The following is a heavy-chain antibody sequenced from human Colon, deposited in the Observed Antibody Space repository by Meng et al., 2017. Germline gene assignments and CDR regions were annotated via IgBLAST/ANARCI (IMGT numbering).Heavy chain of an antibody. D-gene: IGHD3-22*01. V-gene: IGHV3-74*01. Sequence: GGGVAAADGALSVSCAGRGFIMSGQYRAWVRQAPGKGLVGIERMSIEATATTYAASVKGRFTISRDNGKNMLHLQMSSLRAEDSAVYYCARSGYNNGYDYWGQGTLVTVSS. J-gene: IGHJ4*02. CDR1: GFIMSGQY. CDR3: ARSGYNNGYDY. CDR2: MSIEATAT.